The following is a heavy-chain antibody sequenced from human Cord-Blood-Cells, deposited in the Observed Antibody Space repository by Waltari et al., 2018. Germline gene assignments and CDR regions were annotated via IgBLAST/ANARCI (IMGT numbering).Heavy chain of an antibody. Sequence: QVQLQQRGAGLLKPSETMSLTCAVYGGSFSGYYWSWIRQPPGKGLEWIGEIKHSGSTNYNPSLKSRVTISVETSKNQFSLKLSSVTAADTAVYYCARAIGSSGWYFDYWGQGTLVTVSS. CDR1: GGSFSGYY. CDR2: IKHSGST. V-gene: IGHV4-34*01. D-gene: IGHD6-19*01. CDR3: ARAIGSSGWYFDY. J-gene: IGHJ4*02.